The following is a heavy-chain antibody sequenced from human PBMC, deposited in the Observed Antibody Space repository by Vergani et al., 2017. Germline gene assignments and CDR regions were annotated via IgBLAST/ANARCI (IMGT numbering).Heavy chain of an antibody. V-gene: IGHV3-30*03. CDR2: ISYDGTQK. D-gene: IGHD1-1*01. Sequence: HLVESGGGVVQPGRSLRLSCVVSGFTSSYYGMHWVRQAPGKGLEWVAVISYDGTQKYYADSVKGRFTISRDNSKSTLYLQMNSLRTEDTAVYYCATKSCGTPGCQIGYFREWGQGTLVTVSS. CDR3: ATKSCGTPGCQIGYFRE. CDR1: GFTSSYYG. J-gene: IGHJ1*01.